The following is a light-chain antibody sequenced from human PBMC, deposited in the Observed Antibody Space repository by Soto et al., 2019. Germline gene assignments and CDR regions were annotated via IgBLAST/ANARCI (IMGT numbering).Light chain of an antibody. Sequence: QSVLTQPPSVSWAPGQRVTISCTGSSSNIGAGYDVHWYQQLPGTAPKLLIYGNSNRPSGVPDRFSGSKSGTSASLAITGLQAEDEADYYCQSYDSSLSGWVLGGGTTLTVL. V-gene: IGLV1-40*01. J-gene: IGLJ3*02. CDR2: GNS. CDR3: QSYDSSLSGWV. CDR1: SSNIGAGYD.